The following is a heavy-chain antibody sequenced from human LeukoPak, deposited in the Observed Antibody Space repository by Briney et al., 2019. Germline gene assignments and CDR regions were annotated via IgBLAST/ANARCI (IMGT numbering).Heavy chain of an antibody. CDR2: ILYDGSNK. J-gene: IGHJ4*02. V-gene: IGHV3-30*04. D-gene: IGHD3-22*01. CDR1: GFTFSSYA. CDR3: ARDPRDYYDSSGYFLLFDY. Sequence: GRSLRLSCAASGFTFSSYAMHWVRQAPGKGLEWVAVILYDGSNKYYADSVKGRFTISRDNSKNTLYLQMNSLRAEDTAVYYCARDPRDYYDSSGYFLLFDYWGQGTLVTVSS.